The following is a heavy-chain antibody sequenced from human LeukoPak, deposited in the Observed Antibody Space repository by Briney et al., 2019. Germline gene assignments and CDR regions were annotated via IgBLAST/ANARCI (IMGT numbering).Heavy chain of an antibody. CDR3: ARGQTGGLYGVFLGFDY. V-gene: IGHV3-30-3*01. J-gene: IGHJ4*02. D-gene: IGHD4-17*01. CDR1: GFTFSSYA. CDR2: ISYDGSNK. Sequence: PGGSLRLSCAASGFTFSSYAMHWVRQAPGKGLEWVAVISYDGSNKYYADSVRGRFTISRDNSKNTLYLQMNSLRAEDTAVYYCARGQTGGLYGVFLGFDYWGQGTLVTVSS.